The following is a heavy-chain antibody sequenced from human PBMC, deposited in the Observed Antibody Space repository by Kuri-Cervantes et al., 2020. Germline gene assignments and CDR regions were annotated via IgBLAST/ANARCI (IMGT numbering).Heavy chain of an antibody. CDR3: AKAKNFDWSTNIDY. CDR2: IKQDGSEN. V-gene: IGHV3-7*03. D-gene: IGHD3-9*01. J-gene: IGHJ4*02. CDR1: GFTFSSYW. Sequence: GESLKISCAASGFTFSSYWMSWVRRTPGKGLEWVANIKQDGSENYYADSVQGRFTISRDNAKNSLYLQMNSLRAEDTALYYCAKAKNFDWSTNIDYWGQGTLVTVSS.